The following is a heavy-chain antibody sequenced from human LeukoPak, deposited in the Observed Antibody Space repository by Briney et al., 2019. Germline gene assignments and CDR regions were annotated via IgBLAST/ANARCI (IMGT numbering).Heavy chain of an antibody. Sequence: GASLKISYTGSGSPFTSYWIGWVRPLPGKGREWRGIIYPGDSDTRYRPSFQGQVTISADKSISTAYLQWSSLKASDTAMYYCARPIYSNSPYYFDYWGQGTLVTVSS. CDR2: IYPGDSDT. V-gene: IGHV5-51*01. CDR3: ARPIYSNSPYYFDY. J-gene: IGHJ4*02. D-gene: IGHD4-11*01. CDR1: GSPFTSYW.